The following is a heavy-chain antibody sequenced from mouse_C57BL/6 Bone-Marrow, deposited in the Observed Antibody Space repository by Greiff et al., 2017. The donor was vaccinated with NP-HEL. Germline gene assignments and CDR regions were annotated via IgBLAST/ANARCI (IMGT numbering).Heavy chain of an antibody. J-gene: IGHJ3*01. CDR2: INPNNGGT. CDR3: ARSRQLRLQAWFAY. CDR1: GYTFTDYN. Sequence: VQLKESGPELVKPGASVKMSCKASGYTFTDYNMHWVKQSHGKSLEWIGYINPNNGGTSYNQKFKGKATLTVNKSSSTAYMELRSLTSEESAVYYCARSRQLRLQAWFAYWGQGTLVTVSA. D-gene: IGHD3-2*02. V-gene: IGHV1-22*01.